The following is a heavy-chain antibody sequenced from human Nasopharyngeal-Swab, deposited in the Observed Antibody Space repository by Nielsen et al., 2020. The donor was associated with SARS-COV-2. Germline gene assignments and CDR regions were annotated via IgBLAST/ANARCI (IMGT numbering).Heavy chain of an antibody. Sequence: SETLSLTCAVYGGSFSGYYWSWIRQPPGKGLEWIGEINHSGSTNYNPSLKSRVTISVDTSKNQFPRKLSSGTAADTAVYYCAGSFRGTTPRDAFDIWGQGTMVTVSS. CDR1: GGSFSGYY. V-gene: IGHV4-34*01. D-gene: IGHD1-7*01. CDR2: INHSGST. CDR3: AGSFRGTTPRDAFDI. J-gene: IGHJ3*02.